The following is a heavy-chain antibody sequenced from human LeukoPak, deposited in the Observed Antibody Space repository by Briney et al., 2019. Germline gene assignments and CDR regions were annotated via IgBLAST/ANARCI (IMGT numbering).Heavy chain of an antibody. CDR2: IYYSGRT. J-gene: IGHJ4*02. V-gene: IGHV4-59*01. CDR1: GGSISSYY. CDR3: ARLGFAYDLVY. Sequence: SETLSLTCTVSGGSISSYYWSWIRQPPGKGLEWIGYIYYSGRTNYNPSLKSRVTISVDTSKNQFSLKLSSVTAADTAVYYCARLGFAYDLVYWGQGTLVTVSS. D-gene: IGHD5-12*01.